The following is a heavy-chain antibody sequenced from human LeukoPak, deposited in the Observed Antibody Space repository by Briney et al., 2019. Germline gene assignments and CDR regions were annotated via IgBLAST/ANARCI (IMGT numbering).Heavy chain of an antibody. CDR3: AGSYGPGGPFDI. CDR1: GGSISSYY. Sequence: SETLSLTCTVSGGSISSYYWSWIRQPPGKGLEWIGYIYYSGSTNYNPSLKSRVTISVDTSKNQFSLKLSSVTAADTAVYYCAGSYGPGGPFDIWGQGTMVTVSS. CDR2: IYYSGST. D-gene: IGHD2-21*01. J-gene: IGHJ3*02. V-gene: IGHV4-59*01.